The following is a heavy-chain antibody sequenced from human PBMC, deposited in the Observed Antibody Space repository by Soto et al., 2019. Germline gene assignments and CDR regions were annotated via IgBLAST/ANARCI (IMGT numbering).Heavy chain of an antibody. CDR1: GGSFSGYY. J-gene: IGHJ6*02. D-gene: IGHD3-9*01. Sequence: SETLSLTCAVYGGSFSGYYWSWIRQPPGKGLEWIGEINHSGSTNYNPSLKSRVTVSVDTSKNQFSLNLSSVTAADTAVYYCARQRYDVVTGYYNYGMDVWGQGTTVTVSS. V-gene: IGHV4-34*01. CDR3: ARQRYDVVTGYYNYGMDV. CDR2: INHSGST.